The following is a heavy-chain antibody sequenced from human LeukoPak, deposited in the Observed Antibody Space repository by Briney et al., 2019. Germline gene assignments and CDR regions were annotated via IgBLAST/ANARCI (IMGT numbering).Heavy chain of an antibody. D-gene: IGHD5-18*01. V-gene: IGHV3-7*01. CDR1: GFTFSSYW. J-gene: IGHJ4*02. CDR3: ARYSYSHGYFDY. CDR2: IKQDGSEK. Sequence: PGESLRLSCAASGFTFSSYWVTWVRQAPGKGLEWVANIKQDGSEKYYVDSVKGRFTISRDNTKNSLYLQMNSLRAEDTAVYYCARYSYSHGYFDYWGQGTLVTVSS.